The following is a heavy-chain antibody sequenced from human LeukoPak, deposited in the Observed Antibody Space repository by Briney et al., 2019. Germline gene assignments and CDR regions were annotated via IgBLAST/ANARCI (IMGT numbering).Heavy chain of an antibody. J-gene: IGHJ4*02. D-gene: IGHD3-22*01. V-gene: IGHV3-33*01. Sequence: PGRSLRLSCAASGFTFSTYGMQWVRQAPGKGLEWVAAIWYDGSEKYYADSVKGRFTISRGNSKNTLYVQMNSLRAEDTAVYYCARDVSSGYLGFDYWGQGTLVTVSS. CDR2: IWYDGSEK. CDR1: GFTFSTYG. CDR3: ARDVSSGYLGFDY.